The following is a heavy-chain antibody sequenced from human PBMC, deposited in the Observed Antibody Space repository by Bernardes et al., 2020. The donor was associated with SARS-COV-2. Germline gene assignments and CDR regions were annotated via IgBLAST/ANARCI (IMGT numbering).Heavy chain of an antibody. CDR3: ARDVGGTDWRFGFDV. Sequence: GGSLRLSCVASGFTFSRSWMHWVRQVPGKGPVWVSRVNEVGTITDYADSVRGRFTTSRDNTRKSVFLQMESLRAEDTAVYYCARDVGGTDWRFGFDVWGPGTMVHVSS. D-gene: IGHD3-9*01. CDR1: GFTFSRSW. J-gene: IGHJ3*01. CDR2: VNEVGTIT. V-gene: IGHV3-74*01.